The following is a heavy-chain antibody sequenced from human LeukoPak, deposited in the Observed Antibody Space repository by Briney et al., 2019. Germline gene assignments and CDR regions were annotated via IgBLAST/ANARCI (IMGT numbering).Heavy chain of an antibody. CDR2: IYDSGST. CDR3: ARRNYYDSSGYYYEDY. D-gene: IGHD3-22*01. V-gene: IGHV4-59*08. CDR1: GGSISSYY. Sequence: SETLSLTCTVSGGSISSYYWRWIWEPPGRGPWWIGDIYDSGSTNYNPSLKSRVTISVDTSKNQFSLKLSSVTAADTAVYYCARRNYYDSSGYYYEDYWGQGTLVTVSS. J-gene: IGHJ4*02.